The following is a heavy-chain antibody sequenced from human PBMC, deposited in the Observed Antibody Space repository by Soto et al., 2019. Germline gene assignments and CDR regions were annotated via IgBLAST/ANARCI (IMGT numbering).Heavy chain of an antibody. V-gene: IGHV3-21*01. Sequence: GGSLRLSCAASGFTFSSYSMNWVRQSPGKGLEWVSSISSSSSYIYYADSVKGRFTISRDNAKNSLYLQMNSLRAEDTAVYYCARDKGSSGWYVTDYWGQGTLVTVSS. D-gene: IGHD6-19*01. J-gene: IGHJ4*02. CDR2: ISSSSSYI. CDR1: GFTFSSYS. CDR3: ARDKGSSGWYVTDY.